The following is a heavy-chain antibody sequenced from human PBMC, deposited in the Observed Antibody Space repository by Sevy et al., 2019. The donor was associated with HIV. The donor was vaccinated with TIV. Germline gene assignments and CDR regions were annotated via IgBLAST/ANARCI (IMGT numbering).Heavy chain of an antibody. Sequence: GGSLRLSCTASGFSFSNYAMYWVRQAPGEGLEWVAVISTDGNIKDYADSVKGRFTISRDNFKNTLYLKRNSLRAEDSAVYSCARHYYDSTGYYYPLDYWGLGTLVTVSS. CDR1: GFSFSNYA. J-gene: IGHJ4*02. CDR2: ISTDGNIK. CDR3: ARHYYDSTGYYYPLDY. V-gene: IGHV3-30*04. D-gene: IGHD3-22*01.